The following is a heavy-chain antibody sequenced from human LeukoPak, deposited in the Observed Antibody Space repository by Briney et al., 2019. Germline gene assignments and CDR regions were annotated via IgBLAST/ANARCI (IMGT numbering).Heavy chain of an antibody. D-gene: IGHD2-2*02. CDR2: IYHNGTP. J-gene: IGHJ6*02. V-gene: IGHV4-4*02. Sequence: SGTLSLTCGVSVGSISSGNWWSWVRQSPGKGLEWIGEIYHNGTPSYNPSLKSRVTISADTFKNHFSLKLTSVTAADTAVYYCATAPILRGEGGEHYKYGMDVWGQGTSVIVSS. CDR3: ATAPILRGEGGEHYKYGMDV. CDR1: VGSISSGNW.